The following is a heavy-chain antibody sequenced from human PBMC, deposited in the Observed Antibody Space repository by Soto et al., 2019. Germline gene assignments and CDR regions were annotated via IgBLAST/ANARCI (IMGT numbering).Heavy chain of an antibody. CDR3: ATSTYDDFWSGDF. V-gene: IGHV1-2*02. J-gene: IGHJ4*02. D-gene: IGHD3-3*01. CDR1: GYTFADFY. CDR2: MNPNTGGA. Sequence: GASVKVSCKASGYTFADFYIHWVRQAPGQGFEWMGWMNPNTGGASYAQKFLGRVAMTRDTSISTAYMELSRLSSNDTAVYFCATSTYDDFWSGDFSGQGTLVTVYS.